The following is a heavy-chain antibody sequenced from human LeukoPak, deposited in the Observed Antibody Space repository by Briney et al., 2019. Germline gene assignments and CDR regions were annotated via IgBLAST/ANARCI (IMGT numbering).Heavy chain of an antibody. CDR1: GFSVSTNY. CDR2: LYAGGDI. D-gene: IGHD2-2*01. J-gene: IGHJ6*03. Sequence: PGGSLRLSCAASGFSVSTNYMSWVRQAPGKGLEWVSVLYAGGDIYYADSVKGRFTISRDNSKNTLYLQMNSLRAEDTAVYYCARVAVPAANPPYYYYYMDVWGKGTTVTVSS. CDR3: ARVAVPAANPPYYYYYMDV. V-gene: IGHV3-53*05.